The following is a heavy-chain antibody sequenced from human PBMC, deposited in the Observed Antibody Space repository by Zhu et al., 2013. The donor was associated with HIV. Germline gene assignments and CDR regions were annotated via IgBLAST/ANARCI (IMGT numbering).Heavy chain of an antibody. CDR3: ASSDSSWYGLSRLNFQH. CDR1: GYSISSGYY. D-gene: IGHD6-13*01. J-gene: IGHJ1*01. CDR2: IYHSGST. V-gene: IGHV4-38-2*02. Sequence: QVQLQESGPGLVKPSETLSLTCTVSGYSISSGYYWGWIRQPPGKGLEWIGSIYHSGSTYYNPSLKSRVTISVDTSKNQFSLKLSSVTAADTAVYYCASSDSSWYGLSRLNFQHWGQGTLVTVSS.